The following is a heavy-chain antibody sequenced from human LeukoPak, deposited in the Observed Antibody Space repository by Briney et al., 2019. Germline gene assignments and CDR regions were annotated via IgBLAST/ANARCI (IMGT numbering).Heavy chain of an antibody. CDR2: ISSSGSTI. D-gene: IGHD6-19*01. V-gene: IGHV3-48*03. Sequence: PGGSLRLSCAASGFTFSSYEMNWVRQAPGKGLEWVSYISSSGSTIYYADSVKGRFTISRDNAKNSLYLQMNSLRAEDTAVYYCARLPGYSSGWYDNWGQGTLVTVSS. CDR1: GFTFSSYE. CDR3: ARLPGYSSGWYDN. J-gene: IGHJ5*02.